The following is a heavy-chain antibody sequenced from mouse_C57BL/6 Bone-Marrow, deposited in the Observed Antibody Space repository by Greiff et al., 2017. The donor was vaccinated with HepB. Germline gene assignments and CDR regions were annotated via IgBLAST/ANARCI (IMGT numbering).Heavy chain of an antibody. CDR3: AREGPHWYFDV. CDR2: TFYSGIT. Sequence: VQLKESGPSLVRPSQTLSLTCTVTGFSINSDCFWIWIRQVPGNKLEYIGYTFYSGITYYNPSLESRTYITRDTSKNQFSLKLSSVTTEDTATYYCAREGPHWYFDVWGTGTTVTVSS. CDR1: GFSINSDCF. J-gene: IGHJ1*03. V-gene: IGHV3-3*01.